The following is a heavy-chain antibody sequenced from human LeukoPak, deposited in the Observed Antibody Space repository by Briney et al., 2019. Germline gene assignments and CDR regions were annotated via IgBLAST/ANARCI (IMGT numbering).Heavy chain of an antibody. J-gene: IGHJ5*02. CDR2: IWYDGSNK. D-gene: IGHD3-10*01. CDR3: ARDRYYYGSGSYYNSHWFDP. CDR1: GFTFSSYG. Sequence: GGSLRLSCAASGFTFSSYGMHWVRQAPGKGLEWVAVIWYDGSNKYYADSVKGRFTISRDNSKNTLYLQMNSLRAEDTAVYYCARDRYYYGSGSYYNSHWFDPWGQGTLVTVSS. V-gene: IGHV3-33*01.